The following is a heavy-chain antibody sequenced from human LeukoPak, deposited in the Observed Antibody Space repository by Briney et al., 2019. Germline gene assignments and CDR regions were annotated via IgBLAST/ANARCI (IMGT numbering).Heavy chain of an antibody. CDR2: IYPSDSDT. J-gene: IGHJ3*01. V-gene: IGHV5-51*01. Sequence: GESLKISCKGSGYSFTSYWIGWVRLMPGKGLEWMGIIYPSDSDTRYSPSFQGQVTISADKSISTAYLQWSSLKASDTAMYYCARGYCSSTSCSDAFDFWGQGTMVTVSS. CDR1: GYSFTSYW. D-gene: IGHD2-2*01. CDR3: ARGYCSSTSCSDAFDF.